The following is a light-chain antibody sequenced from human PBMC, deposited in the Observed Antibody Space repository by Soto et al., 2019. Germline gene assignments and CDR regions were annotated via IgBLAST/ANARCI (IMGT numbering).Light chain of an antibody. J-gene: IGKJ1*01. CDR3: QQTYSPPVT. Sequence: DIQMTQSPSSLSASVGDRVTITCRASRTISSYLNWYQQKPGKAPNLLIYAASNLQGGVPSRFSDSGSGTDFTLTISSLHTEDFATYDCQQTYSPPVTFGQGTKVEIK. V-gene: IGKV1-39*01. CDR2: AAS. CDR1: RTISSY.